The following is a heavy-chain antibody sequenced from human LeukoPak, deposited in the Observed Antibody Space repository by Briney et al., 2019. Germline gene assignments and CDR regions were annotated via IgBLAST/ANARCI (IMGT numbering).Heavy chain of an antibody. J-gene: IGHJ4*02. D-gene: IGHD6-25*01. CDR3: ARGRPGDYFDY. CDR1: GYTFTGYF. Sequence: ASVKVSCKASGYTFTGYFMHWVRQAPGQGLEWMGWINPNSGGTSYLQNFQGRVTMTRDTSISTAYMDLSRLRSDDTAVYYCARGRPGDYFDYWGQGTLVAVSS. V-gene: IGHV1-2*02. CDR2: INPNSGGT.